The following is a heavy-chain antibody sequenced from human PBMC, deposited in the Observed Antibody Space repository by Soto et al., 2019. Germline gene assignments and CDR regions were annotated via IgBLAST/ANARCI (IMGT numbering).Heavy chain of an antibody. D-gene: IGHD3-22*01. Sequence: PGGSLRLSCAASGFTFNNAWMNWVRQAPGEGLEWVGRINTQTEGGTTDYAAPVKGRFIISRDDSKNTLYLQMNSLKTEDTAVYYCITVWYYYNNRSVFWGQGT. CDR2: INTQTEGGTT. CDR3: ITVWYYYNNRSVF. V-gene: IGHV3-15*07. J-gene: IGHJ4*02. CDR1: GFTFNNAW.